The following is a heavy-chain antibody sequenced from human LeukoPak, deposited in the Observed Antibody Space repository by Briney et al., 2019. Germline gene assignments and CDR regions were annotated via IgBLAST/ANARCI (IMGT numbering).Heavy chain of an antibody. CDR2: INHSGST. D-gene: IGHD5-18*01. CDR1: GGSFSGYY. CDR3: ARESDVDTAIIYD. J-gene: IGHJ4*02. V-gene: IGHV4-34*01. Sequence: SETLSLTCAVYGGSFSGYYWSWIRPPPGKGLGWIGEINHSGSTNYNPSLKSRVTMSVDTSKNQFSLKLNSVTAADTAVYYCARESDVDTAIIYDWGQGTLVTVSS.